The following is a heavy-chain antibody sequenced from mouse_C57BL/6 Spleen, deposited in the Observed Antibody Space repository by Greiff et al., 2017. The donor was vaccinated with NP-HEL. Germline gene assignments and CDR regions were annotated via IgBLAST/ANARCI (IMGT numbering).Heavy chain of an antibody. CDR3: ARPYYGRFYWYFDV. CDR1: GFTFSDYG. CDR2: ISSGSSTI. J-gene: IGHJ1*03. D-gene: IGHD1-1*01. V-gene: IGHV5-17*01. Sequence: EVPLVESGGGLVKPGGSLKLSCAASGFTFSDYGMHWVRQAPEQGLEWVAYISSGSSTIYSADTVTGRFTLSRDNAKKTLFLQMTRLRAEDTAMYYCARPYYGRFYWYFDVWGTGTTVTVSS.